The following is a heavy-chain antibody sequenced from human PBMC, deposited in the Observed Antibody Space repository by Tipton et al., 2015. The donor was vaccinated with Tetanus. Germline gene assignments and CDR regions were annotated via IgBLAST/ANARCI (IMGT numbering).Heavy chain of an antibody. J-gene: IGHJ3*02. CDR2: ISSSSSFI. V-gene: IGHV3-21*01. D-gene: IGHD6-19*01. CDR3: ARDRGSGLLGVHAFDI. Sequence: SLRLSCAASRFTFSSYSMNWVRQAPGKGLEWVSSISSSSSFIYYADSLKGRFTISRDNAKNSLYLLMNSLRAEDTAVYYCARDRGSGLLGVHAFDIWGQGTMVTVSS. CDR1: RFTFSSYS.